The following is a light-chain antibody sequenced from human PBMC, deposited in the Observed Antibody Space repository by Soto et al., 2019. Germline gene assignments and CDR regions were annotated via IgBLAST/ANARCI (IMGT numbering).Light chain of an antibody. CDR3: QQYYDYPPLI. V-gene: IGKV3-15*01. J-gene: IGKJ4*01. CDR2: CAS. CDR1: RNINRK. Sequence: EIVMTQSPATLSVSPGERATLSCRASRNINRKLAWYQQKPGQAPRLLISCASTRATGIPARFSGSGSGTEFTLPISSLQSEDFAVYYCQQYYDYPPLIFGGGTKVEIK.